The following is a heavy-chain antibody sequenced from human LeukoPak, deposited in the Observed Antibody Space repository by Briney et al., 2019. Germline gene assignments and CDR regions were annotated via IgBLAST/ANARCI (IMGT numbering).Heavy chain of an antibody. CDR3: ARGPRVYNY. Sequence: NTSETLSLTCAVYGGSFSGYYWSWIRQPPGKGLEWIGEINHSGSTNYNPSLKSRVTISVDTSKNQFSLKLSSVTAADTAVYYCARGPRVYNYWGQGTLVTVSS. J-gene: IGHJ4*02. D-gene: IGHD3-10*01. CDR1: GGSFSGYY. CDR2: INHSGST. V-gene: IGHV4-34*01.